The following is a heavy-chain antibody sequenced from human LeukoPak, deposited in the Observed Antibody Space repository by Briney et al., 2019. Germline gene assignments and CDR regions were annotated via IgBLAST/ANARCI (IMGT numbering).Heavy chain of an antibody. CDR3: ARVHYDSSGRRNDY. CDR2: IYSSGST. V-gene: IGHV4-4*07. D-gene: IGHD3-22*01. CDR1: GGSISSYY. Sequence: PSETLSLACTVSGGSISSYYWDWIRQPAGKGLEWIGRIYSSGSTDYNPSLKSRVTMSLDTSKNQFSLKLGSVTAADTAMYYCARVHYDSSGRRNDYWGQGTLVTVCS. J-gene: IGHJ4*02.